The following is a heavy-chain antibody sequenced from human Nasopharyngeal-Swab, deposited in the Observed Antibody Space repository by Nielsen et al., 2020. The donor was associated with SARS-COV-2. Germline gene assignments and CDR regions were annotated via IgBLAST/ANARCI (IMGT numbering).Heavy chain of an antibody. D-gene: IGHD3-10*01. J-gene: IGHJ4*02. V-gene: IGHV1-2*06. CDR3: ARENRRGSGSRGPFDY. CDR2: INPNSGGT. CDR1: GYTFTGYY. Sequence: ASVQVSCKASGYTFTGYYMHWVRQAPGQGLEWMGRINPNSGGTNYAQKFQGRVTMTRDTSISTAYMELSRLRSDDTAVYYCARENRRGSGSRGPFDYWGQGTLVTVSS.